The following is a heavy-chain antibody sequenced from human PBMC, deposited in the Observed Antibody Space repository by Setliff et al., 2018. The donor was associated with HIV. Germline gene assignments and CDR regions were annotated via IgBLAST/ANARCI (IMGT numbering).Heavy chain of an antibody. V-gene: IGHV1-18*01. D-gene: IGHD3-3*01. J-gene: IGHJ6*03. CDR2: ISASSVNT. Sequence: ASVKVSCKASGYTFINYHITWVRQAPGQGLEWVGSISASSVNTNYTQGRVTMTTDISTSTAYMELRSLRSADSAVYYCARGEKRFLEWLPLDYYYYYYMDVWGKGITVT. CDR1: GYTFINYH. CDR3: ARGEKRFLEWLPLDYYYYYYMDV.